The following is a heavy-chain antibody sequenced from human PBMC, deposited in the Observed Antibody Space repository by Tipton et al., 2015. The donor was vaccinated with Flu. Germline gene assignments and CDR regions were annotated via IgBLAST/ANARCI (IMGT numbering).Heavy chain of an antibody. V-gene: IGHV3-21*01. CDR1: GFTFSSYS. J-gene: IGHJ3*02. D-gene: IGHD5-12*01. CDR2: ISSSSSYI. Sequence: SLRLSCAASGFTFSSYSMNWVRQAPGKGLEWVSSISSSSSYIYYADSVKGRFTISRDNAKNSLYLQMNSLRAEDTAVYYCARVHSGYDWTRADDAFDIWGQGTMVTVSS. CDR3: ARVHSGYDWTRADDAFDI.